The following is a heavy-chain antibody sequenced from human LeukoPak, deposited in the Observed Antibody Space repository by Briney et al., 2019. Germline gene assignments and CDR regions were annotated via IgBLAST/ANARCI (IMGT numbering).Heavy chain of an antibody. D-gene: IGHD6-19*01. CDR3: AREPSGSGCLCD. CDR2: INPNSGGT. J-gene: IGHJ4*02. V-gene: IGHV1-2*06. CDR1: GYTFTGYY. Sequence: GASVKVSCKASGYTFTGYYMHWVRQAPGQGLEWMGRINPNSGGTNYAQKFQGRVTMTRDTSISTAYMELSRLRSDDTAVYYCAREPSGSGCLCDWGQGTLVTVSS.